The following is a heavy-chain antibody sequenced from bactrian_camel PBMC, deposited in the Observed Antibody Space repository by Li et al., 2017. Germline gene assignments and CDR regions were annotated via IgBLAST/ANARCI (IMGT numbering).Heavy chain of an antibody. CDR1: GDTYTRKC. CDR2: TYSGGGTT. Sequence: QLVESGGGSVQAGGSLKLSCVGDTYTRKCIGWYRQAPGKEREGVGATYSGGGTTYYADSVKSRFTISQDNALQRSVSTNEQPETGGRCHILLCGRSRRILRADDRLYCLGPGDPGHRL. J-gene: IGHJ4*01. CDR3: GRSRRILRADDRLYC. D-gene: IGHD1*01. V-gene: IGHV3S25*01.